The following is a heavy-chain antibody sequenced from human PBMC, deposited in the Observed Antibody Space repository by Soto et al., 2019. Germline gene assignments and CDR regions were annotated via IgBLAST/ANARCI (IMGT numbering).Heavy chain of an antibody. J-gene: IGHJ4*02. Sequence: PSETLSLTCTVSGGSISSGGYYWSWIRQHPGKGLEWIGYIYYSGSTYYNPSLKSRVTISVDTSKNQFSLKLSSVTAADTAVYYCASCQFGVATITDFDYWGQGTLVTVSS. CDR1: GGSISSGGYY. CDR2: IYYSGST. V-gene: IGHV4-31*03. D-gene: IGHD5-12*01. CDR3: ASCQFGVATITDFDY.